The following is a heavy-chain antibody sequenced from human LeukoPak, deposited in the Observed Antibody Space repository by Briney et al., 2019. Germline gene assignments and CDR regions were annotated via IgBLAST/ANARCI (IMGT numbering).Heavy chain of an antibody. CDR3: AREARGYSYGPYYYYYGMDV. Sequence: ASVKVSCKASGYTFTSYGISWVRQAPGQGLEWMGWISAYNGNTNYAQKLQGRVTMTTDTSTSTAYMELRSLRSDDTAVYYCAREARGYSYGPYYYYYGMDVWGQGTTVTVSS. CDR2: ISAYNGNT. CDR1: GYTFTSYG. D-gene: IGHD5-18*01. J-gene: IGHJ6*02. V-gene: IGHV1-18*01.